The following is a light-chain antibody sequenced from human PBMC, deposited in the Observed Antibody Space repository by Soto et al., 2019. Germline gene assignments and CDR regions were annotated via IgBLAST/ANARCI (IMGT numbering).Light chain of an antibody. Sequence: EIGMTQSPATLSVSPGERATLSCRASQSVSSNLAWYQQKPGQAPRLLIYGASSRATGIPDRFSGSGSGTDFTLTISSLQSEDFAVYYCQPYNNWPPITFGQGTRLEVK. CDR3: QPYNNWPPIT. CDR1: QSVSSN. V-gene: IGKV3D-15*01. J-gene: IGKJ5*01. CDR2: GAS.